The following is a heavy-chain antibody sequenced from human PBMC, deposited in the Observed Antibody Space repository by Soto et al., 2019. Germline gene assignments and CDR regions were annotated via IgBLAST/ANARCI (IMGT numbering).Heavy chain of an antibody. J-gene: IGHJ4*02. CDR2: IFSNENT. D-gene: IGHD6-19*01. Sequence: QVLLQESGPGLLKPSETLSLTCTVSSGSLSPYYWSWIRQPAGKGLEWIGRIFSNENTNYNPSLKSRVTMSMDTSKNQFSLTLTSVTAADSAVYYCARYSGGWQNYLDSWGQGTLVTVSS. CDR1: SGSLSPYY. V-gene: IGHV4-4*07. CDR3: ARYSGGWQNYLDS.